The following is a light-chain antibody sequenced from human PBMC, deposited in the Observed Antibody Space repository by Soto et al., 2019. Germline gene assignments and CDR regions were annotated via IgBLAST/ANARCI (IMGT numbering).Light chain of an antibody. J-gene: IGKJ1*01. V-gene: IGKV3-15*01. CDR1: QSVSSK. CDR3: QQYNNWPRT. Sequence: EIEMTQSPATLSVYPGERATLSCRASQSVSSKLAWYQQKHGQAPRLLIYGASTRATGIPARFSGSGSGTEFTLTISSLQSEDFAVYYCQQYNNWPRTFGQGTKVDIK. CDR2: GAS.